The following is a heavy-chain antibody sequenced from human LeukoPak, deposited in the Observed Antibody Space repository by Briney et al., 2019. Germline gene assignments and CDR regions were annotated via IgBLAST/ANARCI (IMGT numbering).Heavy chain of an antibody. Sequence: SATLSLTCNVSGGSISSYYWSWIRQPPGKGLEWIGYIYYSGSTNYNPSLKSRVTISVDTSKNQFSLKLSSVTAADTAVYYCARDRSSSGWYYFDYWGQGTLVTVSS. CDR3: ARDRSSSGWYYFDY. CDR1: GGSISSYY. D-gene: IGHD6-19*01. V-gene: IGHV4-59*01. CDR2: IYYSGST. J-gene: IGHJ4*02.